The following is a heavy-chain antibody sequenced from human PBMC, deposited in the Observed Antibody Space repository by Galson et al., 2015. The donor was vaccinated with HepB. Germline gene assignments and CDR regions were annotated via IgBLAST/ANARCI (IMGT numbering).Heavy chain of an antibody. D-gene: IGHD2-2*01. J-gene: IGHJ6*03. CDR2: ITGSGAST. CDR1: GLTFSSYA. V-gene: IGHV3-23*01. Sequence: SLRLSCAASGLTFSSYAMSWVRQAPGKGLEWVSSITGSGASTHYGDSVKGRFAVSRDNSKNTLYLQMNNLRVEDTAVYYCASRYCGSSSCSGIYYFMDVWGKGTTVTVSS. CDR3: ASRYCGSSSCSGIYYFMDV.